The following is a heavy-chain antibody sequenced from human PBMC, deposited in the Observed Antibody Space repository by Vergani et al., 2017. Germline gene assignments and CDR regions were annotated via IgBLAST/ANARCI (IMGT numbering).Heavy chain of an antibody. CDR3: ARVMADTAMVTPSIDY. V-gene: IGHV1-46*03. CDR2: INPSGGST. D-gene: IGHD5-18*01. CDR1: GYTFTSYY. J-gene: IGHJ4*02. Sequence: QVQLVQSGAEVKKPGASVKVSCKASGYTFTSYYMHWVRQAPGQGLEWMGIINPSGGSTSYAQKFKGRFTMTRDTSTSTVYMELSSLRSEDTAVYYCARVMADTAMVTPSIDYWGQGTLVTVSS.